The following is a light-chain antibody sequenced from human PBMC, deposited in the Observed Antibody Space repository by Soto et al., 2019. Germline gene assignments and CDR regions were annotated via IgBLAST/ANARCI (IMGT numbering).Light chain of an antibody. CDR1: RSVLFPSNNKNY. Sequence: DIVMTQSPDSLAVSLGERATINCKASRSVLFPSNNKNYLAWYQQKPGQPPKLLIYWASTRESGVPDRFSGSGSGTDFSLTINNLQAEDVAVYYCQQFYSSPYTFGQGTKLDI. J-gene: IGKJ2*01. V-gene: IGKV4-1*01. CDR3: QQFYSSPYT. CDR2: WAS.